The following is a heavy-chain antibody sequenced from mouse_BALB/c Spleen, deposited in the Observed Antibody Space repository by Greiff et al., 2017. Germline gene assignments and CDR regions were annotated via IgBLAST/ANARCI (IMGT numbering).Heavy chain of an antibody. D-gene: IGHD2-4*01. J-gene: IGHJ2*01. V-gene: IGHV3-1*02. Sequence: EVQLQQSGPDLVKPSQSLSLTCTVTGYSITSGYSWPWIRQFPGNTLEWMGYIHYSGSTNYNPSLKSRISITRDTSKNQFFLQLNSVTTEDTATYYCASRGNYYDYDETWWGQGTTLTVSS. CDR2: IHYSGST. CDR1: GYSITSGYS. CDR3: ASRGNYYDYDETW.